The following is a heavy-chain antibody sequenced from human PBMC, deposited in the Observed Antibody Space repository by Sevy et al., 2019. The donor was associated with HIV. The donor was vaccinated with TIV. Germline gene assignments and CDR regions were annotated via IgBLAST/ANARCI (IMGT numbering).Heavy chain of an antibody. CDR3: ARDSRRWLQLPDAFDI. V-gene: IGHV3-21*01. J-gene: IGHJ3*02. CDR1: GFTFASYS. D-gene: IGHD1-1*01. CDR2: INIRSTDI. Sequence: GSLRLSCTASGFTFASYSMNWVRQTPGQGLEWVSCINIRSTDIKYADSVRGRFTISRDNAKNSLYLQMDSLRAEDTAVYYCARDSRRWLQLPDAFDIWGRGTMVTVSS.